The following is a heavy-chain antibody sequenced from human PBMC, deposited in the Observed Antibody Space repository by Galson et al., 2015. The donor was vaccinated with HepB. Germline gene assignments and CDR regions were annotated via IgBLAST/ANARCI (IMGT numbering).Heavy chain of an antibody. D-gene: IGHD3-22*01. Sequence: SVKVSCKASGGAFSYTITWVRQAPGHGLEWMGRIIPIPDITNSAQNFQGRPTITADKSSGTAYMELSSLTSEDTALYYCAMSSGHYHVHGDWHVDLWGLRTLVTVSS. CDR3: AMSSGHYHVHGDWHVDL. CDR1: GGAFSYT. J-gene: IGHJ2*01. V-gene: IGHV1-69*02. CDR2: IIPIPDIT.